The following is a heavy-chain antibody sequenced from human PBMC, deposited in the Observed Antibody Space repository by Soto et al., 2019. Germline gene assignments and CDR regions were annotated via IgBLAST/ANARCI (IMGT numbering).Heavy chain of an antibody. V-gene: IGHV1-3*01. CDR2: IKVGSARI. Sequence: QVQLVQSGAAVKKPGDSVKVSCKASGYTFTTTTMHWMRQAPGQRPEWMAWIKVGSARIKYSQKYQGRVTLTGDTSASTAYMELSSLTSEDTAVYYCATDRVGAANDYWGQGTLVTVSS. J-gene: IGHJ4*02. CDR3: ATDRVGAANDY. D-gene: IGHD1-26*01. CDR1: GYTFTTTT.